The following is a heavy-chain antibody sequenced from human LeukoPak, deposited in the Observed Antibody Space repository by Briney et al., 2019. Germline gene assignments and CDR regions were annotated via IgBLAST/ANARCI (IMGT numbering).Heavy chain of an antibody. CDR1: GFTFSNYA. CDR3: AKNKGSSTPSFDY. J-gene: IGHJ4*02. CDR2: VSGGGGTT. Sequence: GGSLRLSCATSGFTFSNYAISWVRQVRGKGLEWVASVSGGGGTTAYADSVKGRFSISRDNSKKTLYLQMSSLRVEDTAVYYCAKNKGSSTPSFDYWGQGTLVTVSS. D-gene: IGHD6-6*01. V-gene: IGHV3-23*01.